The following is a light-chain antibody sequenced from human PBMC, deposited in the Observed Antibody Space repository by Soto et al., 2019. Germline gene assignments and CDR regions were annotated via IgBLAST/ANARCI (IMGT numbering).Light chain of an antibody. CDR1: QSISNNY. CDR3: QEYGSSPRS. Sequence: EIMLTQSPGTLSLSPGERATLSCRASQSISNNYLGWFQQKPGQAPRLLIYGISSRATGIPDRFSGSGSGTDFTLTISRLEPEDFAVYYCQEYGSSPRSFGQGTKVEIK. J-gene: IGKJ1*01. V-gene: IGKV3-20*01. CDR2: GIS.